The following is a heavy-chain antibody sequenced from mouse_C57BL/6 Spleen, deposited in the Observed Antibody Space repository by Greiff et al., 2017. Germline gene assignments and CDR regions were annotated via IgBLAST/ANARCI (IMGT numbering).Heavy chain of an antibody. J-gene: IGHJ2*01. D-gene: IGHD1-1*01. CDR3: ARRGGSSGRYYFDY. CDR2: IDPSDSYT. CDR1: GYTFTSYW. Sequence: QVQLQQPGAELVKPGASVKLSCKASGYTFTSYWMQWVKQRPGQGLEWIGEIDPSDSYTNYNQKFKGKATLTVDTSSSTAYMQLSSLTSEDSAVYYCARRGGSSGRYYFDYWGQGTTLTVSS. V-gene: IGHV1-50*01.